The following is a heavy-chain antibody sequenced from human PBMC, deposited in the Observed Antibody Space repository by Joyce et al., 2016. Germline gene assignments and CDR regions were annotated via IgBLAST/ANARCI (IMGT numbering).Heavy chain of an antibody. CDR2: ISGFNGNT. J-gene: IGHJ4*02. V-gene: IGHV1-18*01. CDR1: AYTFSNHH. CDR3: VIRGTYGDH. Sequence: QLVQSGAEVKKPGASVRVSCRSSAYTFSNHHINWVRQVPGQGLEWMGWISGFNGNTNSAEKVQGRLTMTTDTSTTTAFMELRSPRSNDTAVYYCVIRGTYGDHWGQGTLVTVSS. D-gene: IGHD3-16*01.